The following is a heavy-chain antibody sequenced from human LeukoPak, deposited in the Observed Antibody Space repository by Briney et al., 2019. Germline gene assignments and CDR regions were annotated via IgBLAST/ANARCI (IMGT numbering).Heavy chain of an antibody. D-gene: IGHD4/OR15-4a*01. CDR3: AATIKRDYGDTNLDY. CDR2: MHNGVHT. V-gene: IGHV4-59*01. J-gene: IGHJ4*02. Sequence: SETLSLTCAVPGDPISSYFWSWIRQPPGKGLEWIGYMHNGVHTNYNPSLKSRVTISGDTSKNQLSLKLTSVTAADTAVYYCAATIKRDYGDTNLDYWGQGTLVTVSS. CDR1: GDPISSYF.